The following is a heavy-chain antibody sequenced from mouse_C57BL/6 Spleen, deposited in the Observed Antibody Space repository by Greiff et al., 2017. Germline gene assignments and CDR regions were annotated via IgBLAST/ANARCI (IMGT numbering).Heavy chain of an antibody. CDR1: GYTFTDYY. D-gene: IGHD3-2*02. Sequence: EVQLQQSGPELVKPGASVKISCKASGYTFTDYYMNWVKQSPGKSLEWIGDINPNNGGTSYNQKFKGKATLTVDKSSSTAYMELRSLTSEDSAVYYCAREAQATYFDYWGQGTTLTVSS. J-gene: IGHJ2*01. V-gene: IGHV1-26*01. CDR3: AREAQATYFDY. CDR2: INPNNGGT.